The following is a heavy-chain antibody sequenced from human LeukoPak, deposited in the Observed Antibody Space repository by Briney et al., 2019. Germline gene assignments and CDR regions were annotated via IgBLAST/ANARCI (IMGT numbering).Heavy chain of an antibody. D-gene: IGHD3-16*02. J-gene: IGHJ4*02. CDR1: GFTFSDYY. V-gene: IGHV3-11*01. CDR3: AKDGYYDYVWGSYRPPYYFDY. Sequence: PGGSLRLSCAASGFTFSDYYMSWIRQAPGKGLEWVSYISSGSTIYYADSVKGRFTISRDNSKNSLYLQMNSLRAEDTALYYCAKDGYYDYVWGSYRPPYYFDYWGQGTLVTVSS. CDR2: ISSGSTI.